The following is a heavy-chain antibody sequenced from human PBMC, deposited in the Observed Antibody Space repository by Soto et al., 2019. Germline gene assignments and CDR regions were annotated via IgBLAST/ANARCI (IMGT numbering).Heavy chain of an antibody. CDR3: ARLRASSWYMGGYLDF. CDR1: GFTFSDYY. V-gene: IGHV3-11*06. J-gene: IGHJ4*02. D-gene: IGHD6-13*01. Sequence: QVQLVESGGGLVKPGGSLRLSCAASGFTFSDYYMSWIRQAPGKGLEWDSYIVRSSGYTNYADSVKGRFTLSRDNAKNSLYLEMNSLRAEDTAVYYCARLRASSWYMGGYLDFWGQGTLVTVSS. CDR2: IVRSSGYT.